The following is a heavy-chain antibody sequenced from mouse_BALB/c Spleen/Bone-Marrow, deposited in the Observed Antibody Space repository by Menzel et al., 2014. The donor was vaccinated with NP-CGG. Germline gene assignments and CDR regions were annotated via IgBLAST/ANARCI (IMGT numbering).Heavy chain of an antibody. J-gene: IGHJ3*01. CDR3: VRRDYGYGGFAY. CDR2: IRSKSNNYAT. D-gene: IGHD1-2*01. V-gene: IGHV10-1*02. Sequence: EVKLVESGGGLVQPKGSLKLSCAASGFTFNTYAMNWVRQAPGKGLEWVARIRSKSNNYATYYADSVKDRFTISRDDSQSMLYLQMNNLKTEDTAMYYCVRRDYGYGGFAYWGQGTPVTVSA. CDR1: GFTFNTYA.